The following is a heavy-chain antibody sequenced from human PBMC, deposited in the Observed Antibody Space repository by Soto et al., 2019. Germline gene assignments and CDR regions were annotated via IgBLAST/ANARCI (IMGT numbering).Heavy chain of an antibody. D-gene: IGHD3-9*01. CDR3: ARYYDILTGSYYGMDV. CDR2: ISAYNGNT. Sequence: ASVKVSCKASGYTFTSYGISWVRQAPGQGLEWMGWISAYNGNTNYAQKLQGRVTMTTDTSTSTAYMELGSLRSDDTAVYYCARYYDILTGSYYGMDVWGQGTTVTVSS. CDR1: GYTFTSYG. J-gene: IGHJ6*02. V-gene: IGHV1-18*01.